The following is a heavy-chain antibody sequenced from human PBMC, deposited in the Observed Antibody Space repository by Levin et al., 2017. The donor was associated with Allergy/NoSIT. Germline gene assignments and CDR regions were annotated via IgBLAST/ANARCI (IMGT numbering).Heavy chain of an antibody. V-gene: IGHV3-43*01. D-gene: IGHD2-2*01. CDR2: ISWDGTGT. CDR3: AKDYCSSTSCYDYYYYRDV. Sequence: GESLKISCAASGFIFDDYSMHWVRQTPGKGLEWVSLISWDGTGTYYADSVKGRFTISRDNSKNSLYLQMNSLRAEDTALYYCAKDYCSSTSCYDYYYYRDVWGKGTTVTVS. J-gene: IGHJ6*03. CDR1: GFIFDDYS.